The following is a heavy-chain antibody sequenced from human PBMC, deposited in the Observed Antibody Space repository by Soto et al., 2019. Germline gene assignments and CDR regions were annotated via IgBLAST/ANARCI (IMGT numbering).Heavy chain of an antibody. D-gene: IGHD5-18*01. V-gene: IGHV4-39*01. CDR1: GGSISSCSYY. Sequence: KSWETLSLTCTVSGGSISSCSYYWGWIRQPPGKGLEWIGSIYYSGSTYYNPSLKSRVTISVDTSKNQFSLKLSSVTAADTAVYYCARQGGGVTAIDYWDQGTLVTVSS. CDR3: ARQGGGVTAIDY. J-gene: IGHJ4*02. CDR2: IYYSGST.